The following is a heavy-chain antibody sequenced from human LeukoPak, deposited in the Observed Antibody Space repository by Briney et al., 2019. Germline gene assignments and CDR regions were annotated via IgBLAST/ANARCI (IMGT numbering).Heavy chain of an antibody. D-gene: IGHD3-10*01. CDR3: AKYRSGTYYNGLH. J-gene: IGHJ4*02. Sequence: GGSLRLSCAASGFTFSDHGMHWVRQAPGKGLEWVAIIWYNGSKKYYADSVKGRFTISRDISKSTLYLQMNSLRDEDTALYYCAKYRSGTYYNGLHWGQGTLVTVSS. V-gene: IGHV3-33*06. CDR1: GFTFSDHG. CDR2: IWYNGSKK.